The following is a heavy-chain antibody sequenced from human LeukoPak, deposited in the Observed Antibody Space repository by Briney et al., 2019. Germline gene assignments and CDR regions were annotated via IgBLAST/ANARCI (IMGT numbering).Heavy chain of an antibody. V-gene: IGHV3-73*01. J-gene: IGHJ3*02. CDR3: AKSLGRVVDDAFDI. D-gene: IGHD1-26*01. Sequence: GGSLRLSCAASGFTFSGSAMHWVRQASGKGLEWVGRIRSKANSYATAYAASVKGRFTISRDDSKNTAYLQMNSLRAEDTAVYYCAKSLGRVVDDAFDIWGQGTMVTVSS. CDR1: GFTFSGSA. CDR2: IRSKANSYAT.